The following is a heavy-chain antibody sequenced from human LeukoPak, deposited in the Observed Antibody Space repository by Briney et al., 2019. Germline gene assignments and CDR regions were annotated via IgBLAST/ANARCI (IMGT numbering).Heavy chain of an antibody. CDR2: IYYSGDT. J-gene: IGHJ4*02. CDR1: GVSISIISYY. Sequence: SETLSLTCTVSGVSISIISYYFGWIRQPPGKGLEWIGNIYYSGDTYYNPSLKSRITISVDTSKNQFSLKMSSVIASDTAIYYCAVAYYYGSTYWGQGALVTVSS. CDR3: AVAYYYGSTY. D-gene: IGHD3-10*01. V-gene: IGHV4-39*01.